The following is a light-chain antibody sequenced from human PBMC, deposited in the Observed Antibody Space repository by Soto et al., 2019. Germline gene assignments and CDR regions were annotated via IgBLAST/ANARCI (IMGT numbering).Light chain of an antibody. Sequence: EIVVTQSPATLSVSPGERATLSCRASQSVSSDLAWYQQKPGQAPRLLIYAASNRASGIPARFSGSGSGTEFNLTISSLQSEDVAVYYCQQYTNWTPWTFGQGTKVEI. CDR3: QQYTNWTPWT. CDR2: AAS. J-gene: IGKJ1*01. V-gene: IGKV3-15*01. CDR1: QSVSSD.